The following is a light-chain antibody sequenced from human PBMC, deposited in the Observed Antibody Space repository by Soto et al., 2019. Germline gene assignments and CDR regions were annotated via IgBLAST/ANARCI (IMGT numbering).Light chain of an antibody. J-gene: IGKJ5*01. V-gene: IGKV3-20*01. CDR1: QRVSSGY. CDR2: DAS. CDR3: QQYGSSPPSST. Sequence: EIVVTQSPCTLSLSTGERATLSCRASQRVSSGYLAWYQQKPGQAPRLLIYDASNRATDIPDRFSGRGSGTDFTLTISRLEPEDFAVYYCQQYGSSPPSSTFAQRTRLEIK.